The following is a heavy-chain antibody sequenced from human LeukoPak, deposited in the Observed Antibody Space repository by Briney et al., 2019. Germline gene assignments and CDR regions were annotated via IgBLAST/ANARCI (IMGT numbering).Heavy chain of an antibody. D-gene: IGHD2-2*01. CDR3: ARDPSTLLPTDDS. J-gene: IGHJ4*02. Sequence: PGGSLRLSCAASGFTFRSSGMHWVRQTPGKGLEWVAFIWYDGNEIYYADSVKGRFTISRDNSKNTLYLQMNSLRVEDTAIYYCARDPSTLLPTDDSWGQGTLVAVSS. V-gene: IGHV3-33*01. CDR1: GFTFRSSG. CDR2: IWYDGNEI.